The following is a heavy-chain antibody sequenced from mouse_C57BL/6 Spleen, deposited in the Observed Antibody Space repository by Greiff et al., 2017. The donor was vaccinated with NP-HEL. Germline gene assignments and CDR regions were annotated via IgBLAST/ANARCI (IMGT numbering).Heavy chain of an antibody. J-gene: IGHJ3*01. V-gene: IGHV1-64*01. CDR3: ASRDSAGRGWFAD. CDR1: GYTFTSYW. D-gene: IGHD3-2*02. Sequence: QVQLQQPGAELVKPGASVTLSCKASGYTFTSYWMHWVKQRPGQGLEWIGMIHPNSGSTNYNEKFKSKATLTVDKSSSTAYMQLSSLTSEDSAVYYCASRDSAGRGWFADWGQGPLVTVAA. CDR2: IHPNSGST.